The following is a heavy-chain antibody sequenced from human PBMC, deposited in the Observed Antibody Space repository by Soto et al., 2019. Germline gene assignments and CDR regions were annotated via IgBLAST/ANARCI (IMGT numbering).Heavy chain of an antibody. CDR3: ARDICSGGSCCVLCY. D-gene: IGHD2-15*01. J-gene: IGHJ4*02. CDR2: IYSGGST. CDR1: GFTVSSNY. V-gene: IGHV3-66*01. Sequence: GGSLRLSCAASGFTVSSNYMSWVRQAPGKGLEWVSVIYSGGSTYYADSVKGRFTISRDNSKNTLYLQMNSLRAEDTAVYYCARDICSGGSCCVLCYWGQGALVTVSS.